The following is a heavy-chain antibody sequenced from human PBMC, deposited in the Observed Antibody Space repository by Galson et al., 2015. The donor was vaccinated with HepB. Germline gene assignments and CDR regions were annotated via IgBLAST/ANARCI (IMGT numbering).Heavy chain of an antibody. CDR2: ISDSIII. CDR3: AKFGARFDAWFDS. J-gene: IGHJ5*01. V-gene: IGHV3-23*01. D-gene: IGHD3-9*01. Sequence: SLRLSCAASGFTFSSFAMSWVRQAPGKGLEWVSTISDSIIIHYADSVKGRFTISKDNSENTLYLQMNSLRGEDTALYYCAKFGARFDAWFDSWGQGTLVTVSS. CDR1: GFTFSSFA.